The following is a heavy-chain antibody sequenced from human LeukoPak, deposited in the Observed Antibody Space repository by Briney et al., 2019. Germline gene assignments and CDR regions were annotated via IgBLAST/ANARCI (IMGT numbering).Heavy chain of an antibody. CDR1: GFTFSSYS. J-gene: IGHJ4*02. D-gene: IGHD3-10*01. CDR3: ARVRVGYSFDY. Sequence: GGSLRLSCAASGFTFSSYSMSWVRQAPGKGLEWISFIITTSTTIYYADSVKGRFTISRDNAKNSLYLQMDSLGDEDTAVYYCARVRVGYSFDYWGQGTLVTVSS. CDR2: IITTSTTI. V-gene: IGHV3-48*02.